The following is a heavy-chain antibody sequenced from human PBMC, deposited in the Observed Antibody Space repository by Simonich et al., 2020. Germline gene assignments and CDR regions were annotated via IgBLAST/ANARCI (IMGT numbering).Heavy chain of an antibody. J-gene: IGHJ6*03. V-gene: IGHV1-2*02. CDR3: ARVVRGSGSYYNYYYYYMDV. D-gene: IGHD3-10*01. CDR1: GYTFTGYY. Sequence: QVQLVQSGAEVKKPGASVKVSCKASGYTFTGYYMHWVRQAPGQGLEWMGWINPNSGGTNYAQKFQGRVTMTRDTSISTAYMELSRLRSDDTAVYYCARVVRGSGSYYNYYYYYMDVWGKGTTVTVSS. CDR2: INPNSGGT.